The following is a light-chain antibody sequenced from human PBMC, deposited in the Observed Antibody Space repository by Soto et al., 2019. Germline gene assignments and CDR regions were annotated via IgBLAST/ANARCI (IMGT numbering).Light chain of an antibody. CDR3: QQYEIFPIT. Sequence: DMQMTQSPSSLSASVGDRVSITCQASHDIRKYLNWYQQKPGKAPKLLIYDASNMETGVPSRFTGSGSGTDFTFTISSLQPEDIATYYCQQYEIFPITFGQGTRLENK. CDR1: HDIRKY. J-gene: IGKJ5*01. V-gene: IGKV1-33*01. CDR2: DAS.